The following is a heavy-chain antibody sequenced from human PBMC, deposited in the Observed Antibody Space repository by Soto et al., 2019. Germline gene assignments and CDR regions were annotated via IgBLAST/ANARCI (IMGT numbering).Heavy chain of an antibody. CDR2: VNPIVSMS. Sequence: QVQLVQSGAEVKRPGSSVKVSCKASGDTFNFYSINWVRQAPGLGLEWMGRVNPIVSMSNYAQKFQGRVTXTXDXXTSTAYMELSSLRSEDTAIYYCASSYGSGYLAFDYWGEGALVTVSS. D-gene: IGHD3-10*01. CDR3: ASSYGSGYLAFDY. CDR1: GDTFNFYS. V-gene: IGHV1-69*02. J-gene: IGHJ4*02.